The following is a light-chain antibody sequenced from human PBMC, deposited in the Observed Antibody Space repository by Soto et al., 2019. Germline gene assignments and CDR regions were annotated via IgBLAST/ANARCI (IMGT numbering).Light chain of an antibody. CDR1: QNIYYN. J-gene: IGKJ1*01. CDR3: LPSPNLWA. V-gene: IGKV3-15*01. CDR2: RAS. Sequence: SVSRGKSATLSCRASQNIYYNVAWYQHRPGQAPRLLIYRASTRAPGVPARFIGSESGTEFTLTIRSLQPDEFTVSTSLPSPNLWAIAKETKVDIK.